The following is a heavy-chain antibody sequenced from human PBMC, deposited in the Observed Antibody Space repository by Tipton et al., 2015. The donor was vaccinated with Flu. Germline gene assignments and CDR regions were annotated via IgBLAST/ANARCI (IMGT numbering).Heavy chain of an antibody. CDR1: GDSIRSSNYY. J-gene: IGHJ5*02. CDR3: ARRDYSNYVSDPKNWFDP. CDR2: IFHTGTT. Sequence: TLSLTCSVSGDSIRSSNYYWGWIRQPPGKGLEWIGHIFHTGTTYHKPSLKSRVTISITTSKNQLSLKVFSVTAADTAVYYCARRDYSNYVSDPKNWFDPWGQGILVTVSS. D-gene: IGHD4-11*01. V-gene: IGHV4-39*07.